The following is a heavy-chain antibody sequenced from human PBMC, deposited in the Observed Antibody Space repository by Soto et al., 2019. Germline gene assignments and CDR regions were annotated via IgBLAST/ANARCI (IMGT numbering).Heavy chain of an antibody. D-gene: IGHD2-8*01. CDR1: GFTFSSYW. CDR2: IKQDGSEK. V-gene: IGHV3-7*05. J-gene: IGHJ5*02. Sequence: GGSLRLSCAASGFTFSSYWMSWVRQAPGKGLEWVANIKQDGSEKYYVDSVKGRFTISRDNAKNSLYLQMNSLRAEDTAVYYCARLVNPYGVWTPDWFDPWGQGTLVTVSS. CDR3: ARLVNPYGVWTPDWFDP.